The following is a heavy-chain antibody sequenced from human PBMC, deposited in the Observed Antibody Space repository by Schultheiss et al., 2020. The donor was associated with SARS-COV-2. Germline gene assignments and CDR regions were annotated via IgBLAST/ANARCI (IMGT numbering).Heavy chain of an antibody. CDR1: GGTFSSYA. V-gene: IGHV1-69*13. CDR3: ARALGLGSGWFDP. J-gene: IGHJ5*02. D-gene: IGHD2-15*01. CDR2: IIPIFGTA. Sequence: SVKVSCKASGGTFSSYAISWVRQAPGQGLEWMGGIIPIFGTANYAQKFQGRVTITADESTSTAYMELSSLRSEDTAVYYCARALGLGSGWFDPWGQGTLVTVSS.